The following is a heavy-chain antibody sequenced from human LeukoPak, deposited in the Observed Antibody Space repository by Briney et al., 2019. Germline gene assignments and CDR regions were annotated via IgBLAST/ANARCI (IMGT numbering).Heavy chain of an antibody. Sequence: SETLSLTCTVSGGSISSYYWNWIRQPPGKGLEWIGYIYYSGSTYYNPSLKSRVTISVDTSKNQFSLKLSSVTAADTAVYYCARRRSSTTANWFDPWGQGTLVTVSS. D-gene: IGHD2-2*01. J-gene: IGHJ5*02. V-gene: IGHV4-59*08. CDR3: ARRRSSTTANWFDP. CDR2: IYYSGST. CDR1: GGSISSYY.